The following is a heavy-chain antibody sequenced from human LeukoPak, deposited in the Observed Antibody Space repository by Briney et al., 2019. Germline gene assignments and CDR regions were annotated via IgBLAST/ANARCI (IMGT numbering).Heavy chain of an antibody. V-gene: IGHV3-30-3*01. Sequence: PGRSLRLSGATSGFTFSNYAIHWVRQAPGKGLEWVAVIAIDGINKFYADSVKGRVSLSRDNSKNTVYLQMSSLRVADTGVYYCGRGFSNWSLDYWGQGTLITV. J-gene: IGHJ4*02. D-gene: IGHD6-13*01. CDR2: IAIDGINK. CDR3: GRGFSNWSLDY. CDR1: GFTFSNYA.